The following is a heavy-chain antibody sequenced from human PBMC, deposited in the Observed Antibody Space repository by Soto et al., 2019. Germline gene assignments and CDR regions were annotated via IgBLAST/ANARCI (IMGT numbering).Heavy chain of an antibody. CDR3: ARHTPAISISDH. V-gene: IGHV4-59*08. J-gene: IGHJ4*02. D-gene: IGHD2-15*01. Sequence: SETLSLTCTVSGGSINNYFWSWVRQPPGKGLEWIAYIFSTGTTSYSPSLKSRVTASVDTSKNQFYLKLNSVTAADTAVYYCARHTPAISISDHWGQGTLVTVSS. CDR2: IFSTGTT. CDR1: GGSINNYF.